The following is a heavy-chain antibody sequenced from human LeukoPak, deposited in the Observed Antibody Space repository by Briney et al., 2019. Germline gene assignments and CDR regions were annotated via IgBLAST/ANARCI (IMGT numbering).Heavy chain of an antibody. V-gene: IGHV4-39*01. CDR1: GGSISSSGYY. D-gene: IGHD3-10*01. J-gene: IGHJ5*02. Sequence: SETLSLTCSVSGGSISSSGYYWGWIRQPPGKGLEWIGSIYYSGNTYYNPSLKSRATISVDTSKTQFSLRLSSVTAADTAVYFCARQPTNTLVRGVIGLNWFDPWGQGTLVTVSS. CDR3: ARQPTNTLVRGVIGLNWFDP. CDR2: IYYSGNT.